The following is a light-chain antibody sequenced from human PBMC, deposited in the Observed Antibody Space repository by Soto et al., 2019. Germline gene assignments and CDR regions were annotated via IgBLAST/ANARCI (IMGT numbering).Light chain of an antibody. V-gene: IGKV1-5*01. CDR1: QSISSW. Sequence: DIQMTQSPSTLSASVGDRVTITCRASQSISSWLAWYQQKPGKAPKVLIYDASSLESGVPSRFSGSGSGTEFTLTISSLQPDHFATYYCQQYNTYSRTFGQGTKVDIK. CDR3: QQYNTYSRT. J-gene: IGKJ1*01. CDR2: DAS.